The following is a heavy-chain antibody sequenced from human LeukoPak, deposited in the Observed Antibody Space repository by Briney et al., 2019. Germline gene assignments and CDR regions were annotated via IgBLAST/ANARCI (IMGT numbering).Heavy chain of an antibody. CDR3: ARDRGYTFDL. Sequence: PGGSLRLSCAASGFTFSSYDLNWVRQAPGKGLEWVSYIHSSGATIYYADSVKGRFTISRDNAKNTLYLQMNSLRAEDTAAYYCARDRGYTFDLWGRGTLVTVSS. CDR1: GFTFSSYD. D-gene: IGHD5-18*01. CDR2: IHSSGATI. J-gene: IGHJ2*01. V-gene: IGHV3-48*03.